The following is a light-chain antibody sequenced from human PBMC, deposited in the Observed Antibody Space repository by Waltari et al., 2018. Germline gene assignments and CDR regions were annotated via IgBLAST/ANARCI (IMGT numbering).Light chain of an antibody. CDR1: QSVLYTDNNKNY. J-gene: IGKJ1*01. V-gene: IGKV4-1*01. CDR3: HQHYTTPWT. CDR2: WAS. Sequence: DIVMTQSPDSLAVSLGETAPINCKPSQSVLYTDNNKNYLTWYQQKPGQSPQLLIYWASTRESGVPDRFIGSGSGTDFTLTISSLQAEDVAVYYCHQHYTTPWTFGQGTQVEL.